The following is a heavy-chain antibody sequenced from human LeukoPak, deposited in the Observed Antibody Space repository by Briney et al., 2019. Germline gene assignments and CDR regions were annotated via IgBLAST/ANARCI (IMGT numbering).Heavy chain of an antibody. CDR2: IYYSGST. J-gene: IGHJ4*02. D-gene: IGHD3-22*01. V-gene: IGHV4-39*07. CDR1: GGSISSSSYY. CDR3: ARDRRYYDSSPLSD. Sequence: SETLSLTCTVSGGSISSSSYYWGWIRQPPGKGLEWIGSIYYSGSTYYNPSLKSRVTISVDTSKNQFSLKLSSVTAADTAVYYCARDRRYYDSSPLSDWGQGTLVTVSS.